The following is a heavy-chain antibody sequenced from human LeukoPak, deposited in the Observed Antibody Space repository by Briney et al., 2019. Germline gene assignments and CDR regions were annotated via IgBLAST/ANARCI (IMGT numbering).Heavy chain of an antibody. V-gene: IGHV3-43*02. D-gene: IGHD3-22*01. Sequence: PGRSLRLSCAASGFTFDDYAMHWVRQAPGKGLEWVSLISGDGGSTYYADSVKGRFTISRDNSKNSLYLQMNSLRTEDTALYYCAKDLYYYDSSGYPIDPWGQGTLVTVSS. J-gene: IGHJ5*02. CDR2: ISGDGGST. CDR3: AKDLYYYDSSGYPIDP. CDR1: GFTFDDYA.